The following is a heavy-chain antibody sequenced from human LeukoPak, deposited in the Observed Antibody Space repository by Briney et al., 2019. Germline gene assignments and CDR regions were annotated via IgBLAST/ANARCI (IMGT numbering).Heavy chain of an antibody. CDR1: GGTFSSYA. Sequence: SVKVSCKASGGTFSSYAISWVRQAPGQGLEWMGGIIPIFGTANYAQKLQGRVTITADESTSTAYMELSSLRSEDTAVYYCAGCIVGATTLDYWGQGTLVTVSS. CDR2: IIPIFGTA. J-gene: IGHJ4*02. CDR3: AGCIVGATTLDY. V-gene: IGHV1-69*13. D-gene: IGHD1-26*01.